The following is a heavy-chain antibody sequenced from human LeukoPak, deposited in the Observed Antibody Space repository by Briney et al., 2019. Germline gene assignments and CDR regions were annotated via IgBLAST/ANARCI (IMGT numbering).Heavy chain of an antibody. V-gene: IGHV3-21*01. CDR2: ISSSSSCI. D-gene: IGHD4-11*01. CDR1: GFTFSSYS. J-gene: IGHJ4*02. Sequence: PGGSLRLSCAASGFTFSSYSMNWVRQAPGKGLEWVSSISSSSSCIYYADSVKGRFTISRDNAKNSLYLQMNSLRAEDTAVYYCARGSRDDYSNPPFDHWGQGTLVTVSS. CDR3: ARGSRDDYSNPPFDH.